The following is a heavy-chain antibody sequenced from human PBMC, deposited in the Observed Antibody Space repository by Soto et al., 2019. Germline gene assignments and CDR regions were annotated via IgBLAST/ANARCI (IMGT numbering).Heavy chain of an antibody. Sequence: QVQLVESRGGVVQPGRSLRLSCAASGFTFSSYGMHWVRQAPGKGLEWVAVISYDGSNKYYADSVKGRFTISRDNSKNTLYLQMISLRAEDTAVYYCAKETYSGPLDYWGQGTLVTVSS. J-gene: IGHJ4*02. CDR3: AKETYSGPLDY. V-gene: IGHV3-30*18. D-gene: IGHD2-15*01. CDR1: GFTFSSYG. CDR2: ISYDGSNK.